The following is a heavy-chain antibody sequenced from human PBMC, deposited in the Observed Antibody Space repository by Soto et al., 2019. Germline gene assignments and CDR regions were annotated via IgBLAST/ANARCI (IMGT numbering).Heavy chain of an antibody. J-gene: IGHJ2*01. D-gene: IGHD3-9*01. Sequence: GGSLRLSCAASGFTFITYAMSWVRQAPGKGLEWVSAISGSGGNTYYADSVKGRFTISRDNSKNTLYLQMNSLRAEDTAVYYCAKDLNHWYFDLWGRGTLVTVSS. V-gene: IGHV3-23*01. CDR3: AKDLNHWYFDL. CDR1: GFTFITYA. CDR2: ISGSGGNT.